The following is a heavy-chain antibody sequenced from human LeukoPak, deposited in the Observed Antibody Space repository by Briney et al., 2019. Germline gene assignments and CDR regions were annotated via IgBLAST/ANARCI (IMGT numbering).Heavy chain of an antibody. Sequence: QPGRSLRLSCAASGFTVSSNYMSWVRQAPGKGLEWVSVIYSGGSTYYADSVKGRFTISRDNSKNTLYLQMNSLRAEDTAVYYCAAEVNSLWFGEFSYWGQGTLVTVSS. CDR1: GFTVSSNY. V-gene: IGHV3-66*01. J-gene: IGHJ4*02. CDR3: AAEVNSLWFGEFSY. D-gene: IGHD3-10*01. CDR2: IYSGGST.